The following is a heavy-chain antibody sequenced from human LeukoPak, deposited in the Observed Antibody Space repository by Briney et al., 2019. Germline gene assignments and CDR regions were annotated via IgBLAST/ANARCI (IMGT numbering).Heavy chain of an antibody. Sequence: PGRSLRLSCAASGFTFSSYGMNWVRQAPGKGLEWVSYISSSGSTIYYADSVKGRFTISRDNAKNSLYLQMNSLRAEDTAVYYCARDSVVAGLLPYYYYGMDVWGQGTTVTVSS. CDR2: ISSSGSTI. CDR3: ARDSVVAGLLPYYYYGMDV. CDR1: GFTFSSYG. J-gene: IGHJ6*02. V-gene: IGHV3-48*04. D-gene: IGHD2-15*01.